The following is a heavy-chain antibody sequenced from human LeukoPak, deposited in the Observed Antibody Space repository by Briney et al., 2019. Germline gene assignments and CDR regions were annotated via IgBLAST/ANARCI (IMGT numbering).Heavy chain of an antibody. D-gene: IGHD5-12*01. CDR2: IYYSGST. Sequence: PSETLSLTCTVAGGAIISYYWSWIRQPPGKGLEWIGYIYYSGSTNYNPSLKSRVTISVDTSKNQFSLKLSSVTAADTAVYYCARDSGYDIYFDYWGPGALVTVSS. J-gene: IGHJ4*02. V-gene: IGHV4-59*01. CDR1: GGAIISYY. CDR3: ARDSGYDIYFDY.